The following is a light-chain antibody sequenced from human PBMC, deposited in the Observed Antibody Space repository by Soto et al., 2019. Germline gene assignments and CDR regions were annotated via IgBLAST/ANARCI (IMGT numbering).Light chain of an antibody. CDR1: QSVSSN. CDR2: AAS. J-gene: IGKJ1*01. CDR3: QQHSNWPRT. V-gene: IGKV3-15*01. Sequence: PQYPDTLSLSPGGRVTLSCGASQSVSSNLGWYQQKPGKVPRLLIYAASTRHSGIPARFSGSGSGTDFTLTISSLEPEDFAVYYCQQHSNWPRTFGQGTKVDI.